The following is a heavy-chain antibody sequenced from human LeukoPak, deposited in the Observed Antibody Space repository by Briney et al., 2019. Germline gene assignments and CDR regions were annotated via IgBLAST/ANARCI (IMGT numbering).Heavy chain of an antibody. Sequence: GGSLRLSCAASGFTLSNYGMHWVRQAPGKGLEWVALILYDGSNKYYADSVKGRFTISRDNSKNTLYLRINSLRAEDTAVYYCAKLPTTTQFDYWGQGTLVTVSS. J-gene: IGHJ4*02. CDR1: GFTLSNYG. CDR3: AKLPTTTQFDY. D-gene: IGHD1-1*01. CDR2: ILYDGSNK. V-gene: IGHV3-30*02.